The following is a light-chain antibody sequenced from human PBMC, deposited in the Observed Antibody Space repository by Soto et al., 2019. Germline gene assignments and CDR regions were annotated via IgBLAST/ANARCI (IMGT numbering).Light chain of an antibody. CDR1: QSVSTN. J-gene: IGKJ1*01. CDR3: QQYNNWPLWT. CDR2: DSS. Sequence: EIVMTQSPATLSVSPGERATLSCRASQSVSTNVAWYQQRPGQAPRILIYDSSTRTTDIPARFSGSGSGTEFTLTISSLQSEDFAVYFCQQYNNWPLWTFGQGTKVEI. V-gene: IGKV3-15*01.